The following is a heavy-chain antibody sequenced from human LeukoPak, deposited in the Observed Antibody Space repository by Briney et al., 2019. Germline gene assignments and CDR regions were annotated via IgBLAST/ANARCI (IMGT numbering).Heavy chain of an antibody. D-gene: IGHD4-17*01. J-gene: IGHJ4*02. CDR3: ARGPGDYGDYQLFFDY. Sequence: KPGGSLRLSCAASGFTFSSYSMNWVRQAPGKGLEWVSSIISSSSYIYYADSVKGRFTISRDNAKNSLYLQMNSLRAEDTAVYYCARGPGDYGDYQLFFDYWGQGTLVTVSS. CDR2: IISSSSYI. V-gene: IGHV3-21*01. CDR1: GFTFSSYS.